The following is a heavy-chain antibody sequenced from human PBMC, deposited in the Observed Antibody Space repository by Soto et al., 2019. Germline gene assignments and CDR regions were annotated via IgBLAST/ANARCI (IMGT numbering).Heavy chain of an antibody. CDR2: ISKSGSII. D-gene: IGHD3-16*01. CDR3: ARDLSPYSGYYDESTSETWLDP. CDR1: GFTFSDYY. J-gene: IGHJ5*02. Sequence: GGSLRLSCADSGFTFSDYYMSWLRQPPGKGLEWVSYISKSGSIIHFADSVQGRFAMSRDNGKNTLYLQMSSLRAEDTALSYCARDLSPYSGYYDESTSETWLDPCGEGSLVTVSS. V-gene: IGHV3-11*01.